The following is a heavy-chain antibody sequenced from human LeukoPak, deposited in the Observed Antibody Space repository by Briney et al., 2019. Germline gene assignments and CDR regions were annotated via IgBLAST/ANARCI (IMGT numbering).Heavy chain of an antibody. CDR1: GFTVSSNY. CDR3: AREYAARRYYYYYYGMDV. V-gene: IGHV3-66*01. Sequence: GGSLRLSCAASGFTVSSNYMSWVRQAPGKGLEWVSVIYSGGSTYYADSVKGRFTISRDNSKNTLYLQMNSLRAEDTAVYYCAREYAARRYYYYYYGMDVWGQGTTVTVSS. J-gene: IGHJ6*02. D-gene: IGHD6-6*01. CDR2: IYSGGST.